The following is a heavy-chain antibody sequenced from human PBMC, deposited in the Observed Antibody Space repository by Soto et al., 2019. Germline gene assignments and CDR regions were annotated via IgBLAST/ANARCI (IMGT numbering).Heavy chain of an antibody. CDR3: AHRLASPYYYDSRGSSFDY. V-gene: IGHV2-5*02. CDR1: GFSLITTGVA. Sequence: QITLKVSGPTLVKPTQTLTLTCTVSGFSLITTGVAVGWIRQPPGKALEWLTLIYWDDDKRYSPSLKSRLTITKDTSKNQVVLTMTNMDPVDTATYYCAHRLASPYYYDSRGSSFDYWGQGTLVTVSS. CDR2: IYWDDDK. D-gene: IGHD3-22*01. J-gene: IGHJ4*02.